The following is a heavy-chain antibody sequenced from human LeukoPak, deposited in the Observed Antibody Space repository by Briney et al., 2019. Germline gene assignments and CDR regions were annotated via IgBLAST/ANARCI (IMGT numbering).Heavy chain of an antibody. Sequence: SSETLSLTCTVSGGSISSYYRSWIRQPPGKGLERIGYIYYSGSTNYNPSLKSRVTISVDTSKNQFSLKLSSVTAADTAVYYCARRDRLEPLDVWGQGTTVTVSS. CDR1: GGSISSYY. J-gene: IGHJ6*02. CDR2: IYYSGST. V-gene: IGHV4-59*08. CDR3: ARRDRLEPLDV. D-gene: IGHD1-1*01.